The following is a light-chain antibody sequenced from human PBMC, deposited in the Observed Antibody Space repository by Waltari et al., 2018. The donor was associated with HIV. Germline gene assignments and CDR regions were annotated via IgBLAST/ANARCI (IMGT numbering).Light chain of an antibody. J-gene: IGLJ1*01. V-gene: IGLV2-23*02. CDR2: DVT. CDR1: SSDVGAYNY. Sequence: QSALTQPASVSGSPGQSITISCTGTSSDVGAYNYVSWYQQPPGKAPKLMIYDVTKRPSGVSKRFSGSKSANTASLTISGLQADDEADYYCCSYAGSSTYVFGSGTKVTVL. CDR3: CSYAGSSTYV.